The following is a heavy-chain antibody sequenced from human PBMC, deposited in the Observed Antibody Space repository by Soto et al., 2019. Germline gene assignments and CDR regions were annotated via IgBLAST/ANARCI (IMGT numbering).Heavy chain of an antibody. CDR2: IYHSGST. CDR3: ARSPTVHNWFDP. Sequence: PSVTLSLAWVISGASIVSSGHLWSSARQPPGKGLEWIGYIYHSGSTYYNPSLKSRVTISVDRSKNQFSLKLSSVTAADTAVYYCARSPTVHNWFDPWGQGTLVTVSS. V-gene: IGHV4-30-2*01. J-gene: IGHJ5*02. D-gene: IGHD4-17*01. CDR1: GASIVSSGHL.